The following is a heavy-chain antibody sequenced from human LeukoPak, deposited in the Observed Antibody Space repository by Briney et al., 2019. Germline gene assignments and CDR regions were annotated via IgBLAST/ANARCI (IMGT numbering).Heavy chain of an antibody. D-gene: IGHD3-16*01. Sequence: SSETLSLTCAVSGGSISSYHWSWIRQPPGKGLEWIGSIYYSGSTYYNPSLKSRVTISVDTSKNQFSLKLSSVTAADTAVYYCARFDGDLGYYFDYWGQGTLVTVSS. CDR2: IYYSGST. J-gene: IGHJ4*02. CDR3: ARFDGDLGYYFDY. V-gene: IGHV4-39*01. CDR1: GGSISSYH.